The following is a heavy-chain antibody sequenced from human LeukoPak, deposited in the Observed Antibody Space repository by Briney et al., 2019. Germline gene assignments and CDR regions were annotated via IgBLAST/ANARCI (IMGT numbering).Heavy chain of an antibody. CDR1: GGSISSSSYY. CDR3: ARVHRSSAWKFDS. D-gene: IGHD6-19*01. V-gene: IGHV3-48*03. J-gene: IGHJ4*02. Sequence: LSLTCTVSGGSISSSSYYWGWVRQAPGKGLEWVSYISSTGSTIYYADSVKGRFTISRDNAKHSLYLQLNSLRAEDTAVYYCARVHRSSAWKFDSWGQGTLVTVSS. CDR2: ISSTGSTI.